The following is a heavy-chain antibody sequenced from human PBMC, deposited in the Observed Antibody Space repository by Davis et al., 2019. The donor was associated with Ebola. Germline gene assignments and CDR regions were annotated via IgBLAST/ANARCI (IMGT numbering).Heavy chain of an antibody. D-gene: IGHD2-21*02. Sequence: AASVKVSCKASGYTFTTYAMHWVRQAPGQRLEWMGWINGGNGNTKYSQKFQGRVTITRDTSASTAYMELSSLRSEDTAVYYCARGTLLSIVVVTAIPFDPWGQGTLVTVSS. CDR2: INGGNGNT. V-gene: IGHV1-3*01. CDR1: GYTFTTYA. CDR3: ARGTLLSIVVVTAIPFDP. J-gene: IGHJ5*02.